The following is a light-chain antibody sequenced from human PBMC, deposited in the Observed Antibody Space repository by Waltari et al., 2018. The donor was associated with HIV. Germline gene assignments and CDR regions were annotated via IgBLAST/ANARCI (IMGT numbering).Light chain of an antibody. Sequence: SSELTQDPAVSVALGQTVGITCQGDSLGNYYASWYQQKPGQAPLLVNFGKNNRASGIPDRFSGSSSGSTSSLTITGAQAEDEADYYCYSRDSSGDHRFGGGTKLTVL. CDR2: GKN. CDR1: SLGNYY. J-gene: IGLJ2*01. V-gene: IGLV3-19*01. CDR3: YSRDSSGDHR.